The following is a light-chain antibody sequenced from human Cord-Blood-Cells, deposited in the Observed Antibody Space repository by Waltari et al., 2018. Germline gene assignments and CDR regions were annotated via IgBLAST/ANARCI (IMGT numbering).Light chain of an antibody. CDR1: SSDVGGYNC. V-gene: IGLV2-8*01. CDR3: SSYAGSNNLV. Sequence: QSALTHPPSASGSPGHSVTICCTGTSSDVGGYNCVSWYQQHPGKAPNHMIYEVSKRPSGVPDRFSGSKSGNTASLTVSGLQAEDEADYYCSSYAGSNNLVFGGGTKLTVL. J-gene: IGLJ3*02. CDR2: EVS.